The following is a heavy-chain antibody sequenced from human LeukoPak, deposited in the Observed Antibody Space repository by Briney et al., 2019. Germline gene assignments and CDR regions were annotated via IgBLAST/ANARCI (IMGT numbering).Heavy chain of an antibody. CDR1: GFSFINFA. Sequence: RSGGSLRLSCTASGFSFINFAMYWVRQAPGGGLEWVSSISGSGGSTYYADSVKDRFTISRDNSKNTLYLQMNSLRAEDTAVYYCAYCSAGSCSGSLVDYWGQGTKVTVSS. CDR2: ISGSGGST. D-gene: IGHD2-15*01. CDR3: AYCSAGSCSGSLVDY. V-gene: IGHV3-23*01. J-gene: IGHJ4*02.